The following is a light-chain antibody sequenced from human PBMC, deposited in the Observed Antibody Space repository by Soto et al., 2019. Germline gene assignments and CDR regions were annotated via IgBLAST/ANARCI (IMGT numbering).Light chain of an antibody. CDR3: QQCGGSPMYT. Sequence: EIVLTQSPGTLSLSPGERATLSCRASQIVSSSYLAWYQQKPGQAPRLLIDGTSSRATGIPDRFSGSGSGTDFTLTISRLEPEDFAVYYCQQCGGSPMYTFGQGTKLEIK. CDR2: GTS. CDR1: QIVSSSY. V-gene: IGKV3-20*01. J-gene: IGKJ2*01.